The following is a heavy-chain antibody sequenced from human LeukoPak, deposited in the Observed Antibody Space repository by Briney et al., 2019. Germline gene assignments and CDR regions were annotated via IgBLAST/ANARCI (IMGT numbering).Heavy chain of an antibody. V-gene: IGHV4-39*07. J-gene: IGHJ4*02. CDR1: GGSISSSSYY. CDR3: ARVGTSSGWYEQESRADFDY. D-gene: IGHD6-19*01. CDR2: IYYSGST. Sequence: SETLSLTCTVSGGSISSSSYYWGWIRQPPGKGLEWIGSIYYSGSTYYNPSLNSRVTISVDTSKNQSSLKLSSVTAADTAVYYCARVGTSSGWYEQESRADFDYWGQGTLVTVSS.